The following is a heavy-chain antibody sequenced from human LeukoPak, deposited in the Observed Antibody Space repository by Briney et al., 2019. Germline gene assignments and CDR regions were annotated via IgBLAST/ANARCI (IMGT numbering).Heavy chain of an antibody. V-gene: IGHV3-53*01. Sequence: GGSLRLSCTVSGFTVSSNSMSWVRQAPGKGLEWVSFIYSDNTHYSDSVKGRFTISRDNSKNTLYLQMNSLRAEDTAVYYCASQPRGGWYFNPTLPEYFQHWGQGTLVTVSS. CDR2: IYSDNT. D-gene: IGHD6-19*01. CDR3: ASQPRGGWYFNPTLPEYFQH. J-gene: IGHJ1*01. CDR1: GFTVSSNS.